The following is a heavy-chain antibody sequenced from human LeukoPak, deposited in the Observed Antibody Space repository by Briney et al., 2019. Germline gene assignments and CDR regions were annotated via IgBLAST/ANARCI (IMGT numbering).Heavy chain of an antibody. CDR3: ARGNYGSGSYYNY. J-gene: IGHJ4*02. CDR1: GGTXSSYA. V-gene: IGHV1-69*13. CDR2: IIPIFGTA. D-gene: IGHD3-10*01. Sequence: SVKVSCKASGGTXSSYAISWVRQAPGQGLEWMGGIIPIFGTANYAQKFQGRVTITADESTSTAYMELSSLRSEDTAVYYCARGNYGSGSYYNYWGQGTLVTVSS.